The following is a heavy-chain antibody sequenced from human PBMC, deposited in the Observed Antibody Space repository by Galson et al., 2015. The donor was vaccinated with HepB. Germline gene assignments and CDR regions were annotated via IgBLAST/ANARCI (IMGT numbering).Heavy chain of an antibody. D-gene: IGHD3-22*01. CDR3: ARIFDSSGLVT. J-gene: IGHJ3*01. Sequence: SLRLSCAASGFTFSNYAMSWVRQAPGKGLEWVSTIRGGGSTYCADSVKGRFTISRDNSKNTLYLQMNSPRAEDMAVYYCARIFDSSGLVTWGQGTMVTVSS. V-gene: IGHV3-23*01. CDR1: GFTFSNYA. CDR2: IRGGGST.